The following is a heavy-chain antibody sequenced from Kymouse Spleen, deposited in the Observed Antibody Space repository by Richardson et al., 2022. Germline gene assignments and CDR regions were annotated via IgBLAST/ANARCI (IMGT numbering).Heavy chain of an antibody. J-gene: IGHJ6*02. V-gene: IGHV4-4*02. D-gene: IGHD6-19*01. CDR3: ARRYGYSSGYYYYYGMDV. Sequence: QVQLQESGPGLVKPSGTLSLTCAVSGGSISSSNWWSWVRQPPGKGLEWIGEIYHSGSTNYNPSLKSRVTISVDKSKNQFSLKLSSVTAADTAVYYCARRYGYSSGYYYYYGMDVWGQGTTVTVSS. CDR1: GGSISSSNW. CDR2: IYHSGST.